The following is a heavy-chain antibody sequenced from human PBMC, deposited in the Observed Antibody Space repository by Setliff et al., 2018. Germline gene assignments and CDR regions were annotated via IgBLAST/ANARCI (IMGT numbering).Heavy chain of an antibody. V-gene: IGHV4-59*01. D-gene: IGHD1-1*01. CDR3: ARDGAGHTESWKGHFGY. Sequence: PSETLSLTCTVSGGSISSYYWSWFRQPPGKPLEWIGYISYSGSTNYNPSLKTRVSISEDTSRNQISLRLLSVSAADTAVYFCARDGAGHTESWKGHFGYWGQGTEVTVSS. J-gene: IGHJ4*02. CDR1: GGSISSYY. CDR2: ISYSGST.